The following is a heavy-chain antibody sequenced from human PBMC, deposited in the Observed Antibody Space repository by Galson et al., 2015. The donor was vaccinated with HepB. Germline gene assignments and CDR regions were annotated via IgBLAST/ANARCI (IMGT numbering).Heavy chain of an antibody. D-gene: IGHD3-3*01. CDR2: SVSGGTT. Sequence: CLRLSCAAVEFNDNSNDRCGVRHAPGVGLEWVSVSVSGGTTHYADSGTGRFALSRDISKNTLYSQMNSLRAEDTAVYYCARLEVGAFRSGSQSFDCWGQGTLVTVSS. CDR1: EFNDNSND. V-gene: IGHV3-66*02. CDR3: ARLEVGAFRSGSQSFDC. J-gene: IGHJ4*02.